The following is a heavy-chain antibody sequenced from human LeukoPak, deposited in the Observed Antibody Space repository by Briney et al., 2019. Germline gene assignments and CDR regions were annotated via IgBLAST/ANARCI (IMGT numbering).Heavy chain of an antibody. CDR1: GLTFSSYG. J-gene: IGHJ4*02. Sequence: PGGSLRLSCAASGLTFSSYGMHWVRQAPGKGLEWVAVIWYDGSNKYYADSVKGRFTISRDNSKNTLYLQMNSLRAEDTAVYYCARGEGYSYGYYWGQGTLVTVSS. CDR2: IWYDGSNK. V-gene: IGHV3-33*01. D-gene: IGHD5-18*01. CDR3: ARGEGYSYGYY.